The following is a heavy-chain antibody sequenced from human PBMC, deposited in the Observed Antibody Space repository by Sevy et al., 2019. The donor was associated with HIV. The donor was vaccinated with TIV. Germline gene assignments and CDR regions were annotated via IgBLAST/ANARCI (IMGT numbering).Heavy chain of an antibody. CDR3: TTQIQLWLRGYYYYYGMDV. CDR2: IKSKTDGRTT. D-gene: IGHD5-18*01. J-gene: IGHJ6*02. CDR1: GFTFSNAW. Sequence: GGSLRLSCAASGFTFSNAWMSWVRQAPGKGLEWVGRIKSKTDGRTTDYAAPVKGRFTISRDDSKNTLYLQMNSLKTEDTAVYYCTTQIQLWLRGYYYYYGMDVWGQGTTVTVSS. V-gene: IGHV3-15*01.